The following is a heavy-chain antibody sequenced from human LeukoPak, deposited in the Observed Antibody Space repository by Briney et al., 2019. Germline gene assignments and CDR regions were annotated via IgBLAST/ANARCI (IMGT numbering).Heavy chain of an antibody. CDR1: GGSISSGGYY. V-gene: IGHV4-31*03. D-gene: IGHD6-19*01. J-gene: IGHJ5*02. Sequence: SQTLSLTCTVSGGSISSGGYYWSWIRQHPGRGLEWIGYIYYSGSTYYNPSLKSRVTISVDKSKNQFSLKLSSVTAADTAVYYCAREGPGIAVAGRVRWFDPWGQGTLVTVSS. CDR3: AREGPGIAVAGRVRWFDP. CDR2: IYYSGST.